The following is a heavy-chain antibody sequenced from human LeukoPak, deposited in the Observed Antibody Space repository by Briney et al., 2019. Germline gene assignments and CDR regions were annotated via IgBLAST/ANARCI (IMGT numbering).Heavy chain of an antibody. Sequence: SETLSLTCTVSGVSINTDFYYWSWIRQPAGKGLEWIGSIYYSGNTYYNASLKSQVSISTDTSKNQFSLKLTSVTAADTAVYYCARQTGSGLFILPGGQGTLVTVSS. CDR3: ARQTGSGLFILP. CDR1: GVSINTDFYY. V-gene: IGHV4-39*01. D-gene: IGHD3/OR15-3a*01. J-gene: IGHJ4*02. CDR2: IYYSGNT.